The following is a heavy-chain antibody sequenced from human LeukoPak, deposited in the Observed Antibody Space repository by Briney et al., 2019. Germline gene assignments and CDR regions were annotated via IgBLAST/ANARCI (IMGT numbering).Heavy chain of an antibody. D-gene: IGHD5-18*01. J-gene: IGHJ4*02. CDR2: ISWNSGSI. CDR3: AKDLDGYSYGPFDY. V-gene: IGHV3-9*01. CDR1: GFTFSSYA. Sequence: GGSLRLSCAASGFTFSSYAMSWVRQAPGKGLEWVSGISWNSGSIGYADSVKGRFTISRDNAKNSLYLQMNSLRAEDTALYYCAKDLDGYSYGPFDYWGQGTLVTVSS.